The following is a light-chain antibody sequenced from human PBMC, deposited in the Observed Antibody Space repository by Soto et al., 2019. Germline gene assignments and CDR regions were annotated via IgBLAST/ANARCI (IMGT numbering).Light chain of an antibody. V-gene: IGKV1-5*01. CDR2: DAS. CDR1: QSISSW. Sequence: IPITLSTFTLSASVTPRSTTAFRASQSISSWLAWYQQKPGKAPKLLIYDASSLESGVPSRFSGSGSGTEFTLTISCLQPDDFATYYCQPYNIYWTFCQGTKVDI. CDR3: QPYNIYWT. J-gene: IGKJ1*01.